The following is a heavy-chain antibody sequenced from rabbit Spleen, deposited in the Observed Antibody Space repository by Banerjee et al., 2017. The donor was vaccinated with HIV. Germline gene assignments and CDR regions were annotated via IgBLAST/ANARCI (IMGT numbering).Heavy chain of an antibody. CDR1: GFSFSSGYD. CDR2: IGTGVGDT. V-gene: IGHV1S40*01. Sequence: QQLVESGGGLVKPGASLTLTCKASGFSFSSGYDMCWVRQAPGKGLEWIACIGTGVGDTYFATWAKGRFTCSKTSSTTVTLQMTRLTAADTATYFCARDTSSSFSSYGMDLWGPGTLVTVS. J-gene: IGHJ6*01. D-gene: IGHD1-1*01. CDR3: ARDTSSSFSSYGMDL.